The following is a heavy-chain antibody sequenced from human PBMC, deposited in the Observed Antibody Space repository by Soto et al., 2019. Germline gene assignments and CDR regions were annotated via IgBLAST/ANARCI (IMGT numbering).Heavy chain of an antibody. J-gene: IGHJ4*02. V-gene: IGHV3-23*01. CDR2: SSATGAGT. Sequence: GGSVRLSRAAPGFTFSSTGITGVLKAPRKGLEWVSLSSATGAGTYYADSVKGRFTISKDNSKNTLYLQMTSLRDGDTAVHYCAKDRRAGGNYGFYSDFWGQGALGPVSS. CDR3: AKDRRAGGNYGFYSDF. CDR1: GFTFSSTG. D-gene: IGHD1-7*01.